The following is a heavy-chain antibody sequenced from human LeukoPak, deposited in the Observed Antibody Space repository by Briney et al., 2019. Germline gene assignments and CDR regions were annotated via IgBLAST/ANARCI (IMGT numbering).Heavy chain of an antibody. V-gene: IGHV3-48*03. J-gene: IGHJ4*02. CDR3: AREEGGNYFDA. CDR2: IGSSGTTI. D-gene: IGHD1-26*01. CDR1: GFTFSSYE. Sequence: GGSPRLSCAASGFTFSSYEMNWVRQAPGKGLEWVSYIGSSGTTIYYADSVKGRFTISRDNAKNSLYLQMNSLRAEDTAVYYCAREEGGNYFDAWGQGTLVTVSS.